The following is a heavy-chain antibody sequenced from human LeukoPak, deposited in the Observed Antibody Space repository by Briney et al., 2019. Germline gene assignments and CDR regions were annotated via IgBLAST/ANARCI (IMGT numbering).Heavy chain of an antibody. CDR1: GYTFTSYG. V-gene: IGHV1-18*01. D-gene: IGHD2-21*02. CDR3: ARDQSVVTAIPIYNWFDP. CDR2: ISAYNGNT. Sequence: ASVKVSCTASGYTFTSYGISWVRQAPGQGLEWMGWISAYNGNTNYAQKLQGRVTMTTDTSTSTAYMELRSLRSEDTAVYYCARDQSVVTAIPIYNWFDPWGQGTLVTVSS. J-gene: IGHJ5*02.